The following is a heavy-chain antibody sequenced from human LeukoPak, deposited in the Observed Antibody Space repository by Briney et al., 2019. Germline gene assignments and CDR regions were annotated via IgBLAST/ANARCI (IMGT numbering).Heavy chain of an antibody. CDR3: AKDRDRDYYDSSGYYSGY. CDR1: GFTFDDYA. D-gene: IGHD3-22*01. Sequence: PGGSLRLSCAASGFTFDDYAMHWVRQAPGKGLVWVSGISWNSGSIGYADSVKGRFTISRDNAKNSLYLQMNSLRAEDTAVYYCAKDRDRDYYDSSGYYSGYWGQGTLVTVSS. V-gene: IGHV3-9*01. CDR2: ISWNSGSI. J-gene: IGHJ4*02.